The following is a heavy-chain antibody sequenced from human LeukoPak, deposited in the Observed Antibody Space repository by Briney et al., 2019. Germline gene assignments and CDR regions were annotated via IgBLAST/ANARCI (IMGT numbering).Heavy chain of an antibody. J-gene: IGHJ3*02. D-gene: IGHD6-13*01. Sequence: GGPLRLSCAASGFTVSSNYMSWVRQAPGKGLEWVSVIYSGGSTYYADSVKGRFTISRDNSKNTLYLQMNSLRAEDTAVYYCARAHDSSSFLEGDAFDIWGQGTMVTVSS. CDR2: IYSGGST. CDR1: GFTVSSNY. V-gene: IGHV3-66*01. CDR3: ARAHDSSSFLEGDAFDI.